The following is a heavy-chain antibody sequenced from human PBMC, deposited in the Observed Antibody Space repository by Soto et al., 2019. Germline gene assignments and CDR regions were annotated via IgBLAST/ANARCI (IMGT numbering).Heavy chain of an antibody. J-gene: IGHJ3*02. V-gene: IGHV3-13*01. Sequence: GGSLRLSCAASGFTFSSYDMHWVRQATGKGLEWVSAIGTAGDTYYPGSVKGRFTISRENAKNSLYLQMKGLRAGDTAVYYCARGVLGGYSCYDDAFDIWGQGTMVTVSS. CDR3: ARGVLGGYSCYDDAFDI. D-gene: IGHD5-12*01. CDR1: GFTFSSYD. CDR2: IGTAGDT.